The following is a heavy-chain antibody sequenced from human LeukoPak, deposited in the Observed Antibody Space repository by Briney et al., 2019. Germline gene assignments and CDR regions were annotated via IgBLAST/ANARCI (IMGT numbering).Heavy chain of an antibody. CDR1: GFTFSNYA. CDR3: AKRFYYGSGSYDS. Sequence: GGSLRFSCAASGFTFSNYAISWVRQAPGKGLEWVSSISNSGGSTIYADSVKGRFTISRDNAKNTLYMEMNSLRVEDTAIYFCAKRFYYGSGSYDSWGQGTLVTVSS. V-gene: IGHV3-23*01. J-gene: IGHJ4*02. CDR2: ISNSGGST. D-gene: IGHD3-10*01.